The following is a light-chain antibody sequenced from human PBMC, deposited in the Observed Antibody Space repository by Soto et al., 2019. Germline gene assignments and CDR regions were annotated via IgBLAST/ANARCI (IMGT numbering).Light chain of an antibody. CDR3: SSYTSSSTRV. CDR1: SSDIGSYDY. CDR2: EVS. V-gene: IGLV2-14*03. Sequence: QSVLTQPPSASGSLGQSVTISCTGTSSDIGSYDYVSWYQQHPGRAPKLIIFEVSNRPSGVSNRFSGSKSGNTASLTISGLQAEDEADYYCSSYTSSSTRVFGTGTKVTVL. J-gene: IGLJ1*01.